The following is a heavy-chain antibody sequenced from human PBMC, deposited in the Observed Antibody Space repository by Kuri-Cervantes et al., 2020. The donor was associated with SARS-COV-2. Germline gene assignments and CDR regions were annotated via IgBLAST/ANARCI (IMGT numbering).Heavy chain of an antibody. CDR2: ISYDGSNK. J-gene: IGHJ4*02. V-gene: IGHV3-30*04. D-gene: IGHD3-3*01. Sequence: GGPLRSSGAASGFTSSTYAMHGVRQAPGKGLERVAVISYDGSNKYYADSVKGRFTISRDNSKNTLNLQMNSLRAEDTAVYYCARGFPNYPYDFGSGYYSGPNFDYWGQGTLVTVSS. CDR1: GFTSSTYA. CDR3: ARGFPNYPYDFGSGYYSGPNFDY.